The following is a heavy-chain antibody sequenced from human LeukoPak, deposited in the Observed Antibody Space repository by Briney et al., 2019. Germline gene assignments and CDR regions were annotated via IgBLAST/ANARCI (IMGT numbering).Heavy chain of an antibody. V-gene: IGHV3-48*01. J-gene: IGHJ3*02. CDR3: ARARYSGSSLALDAFDI. CDR1: GFTFSSYS. Sequence: GSLRLSCAASGFTFSSYSMHWVRQAPGKGLEWVSYISSSSSTIYYADSVKGRFTISRDNAKNSLYLQMNSLRAEDTAVYYCARARYSGSSLALDAFDIWGQGTMVTVSS. D-gene: IGHD1-26*01. CDR2: ISSSSSTI.